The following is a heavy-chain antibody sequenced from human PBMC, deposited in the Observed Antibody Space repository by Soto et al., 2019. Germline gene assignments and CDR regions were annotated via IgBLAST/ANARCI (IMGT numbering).Heavy chain of an antibody. CDR3: MRHWISTSCCDY. J-gene: IGHJ4*02. CDR2: IYYSGST. CDR1: GGSTSSDSYY. D-gene: IGHD2-2*01. Sequence: QLQLQESGPGLVKPSETLSLTCTVSGGSTSSDSYYWGWIRQPPEKGLEWIGSIYYSGSTYYNPSLKSRVTISVDTSKNQFSLKLNSVTAADTAVYYCMRHWISTSCCDYWGQGTLVTVSS. V-gene: IGHV4-39*01.